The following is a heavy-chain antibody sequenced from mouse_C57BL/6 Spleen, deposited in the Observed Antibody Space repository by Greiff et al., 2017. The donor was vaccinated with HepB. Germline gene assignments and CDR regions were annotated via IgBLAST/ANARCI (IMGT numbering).Heavy chain of an antibody. D-gene: IGHD3-3*01. V-gene: IGHV5-6-3*01. CDR3: ARRARTIN. J-gene: IGHJ2*01. CDR2: INSNGGST. Sequence: EVMLVESGGGLVQPGGSLKLSCAASGFTFSSYGMSWVRQTPDKRLELVATINSNGGSTYYPDSVKGRFTISRDNAKNTLYLQMSSLKSEDTAMYYFARRARTINCGQGTTLTVSS. CDR1: GFTFSSYG.